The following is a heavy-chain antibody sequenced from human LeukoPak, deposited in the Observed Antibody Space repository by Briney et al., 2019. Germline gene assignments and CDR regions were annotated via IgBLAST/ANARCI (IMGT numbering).Heavy chain of an antibody. V-gene: IGHV4-34*01. D-gene: IGHD2-21*02. CDR2: INHSGST. CDR1: GGSFSGYY. CDR3: ANRGSVVTAMSGHWFDP. J-gene: IGHJ5*02. Sequence: PSETLSLTCAVYGGSFSGYYWSWIRQPPGKGLEWIGEINHSGSTNYNPSLKSRVTISVDTSKNQFSLNLSSVTAADTAVYYCANRGSVVTAMSGHWFDPWGQGTLVTVSS.